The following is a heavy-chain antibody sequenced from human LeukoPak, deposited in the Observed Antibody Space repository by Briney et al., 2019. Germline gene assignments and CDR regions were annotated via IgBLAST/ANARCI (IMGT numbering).Heavy chain of an antibody. V-gene: IGHV3-23*01. CDR1: GFTFSSYA. Sequence: PGGSLRLSCAASGFTFSSYAMSWVRQAPGKGVEWVSAISGSGGSKYYADSVKGRFTISRDNSKNTLYLQMNSLRAEDTAVYYCAKGAVVVVAAPFDYWGQGTLVTVSS. D-gene: IGHD2-15*01. CDR3: AKGAVVVVAAPFDY. J-gene: IGHJ4*02. CDR2: ISGSGGSK.